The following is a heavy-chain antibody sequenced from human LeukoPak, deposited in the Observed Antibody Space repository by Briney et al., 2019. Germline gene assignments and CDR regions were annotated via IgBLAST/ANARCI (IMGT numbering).Heavy chain of an antibody. J-gene: IGHJ4*02. CDR1: GGSFSGYF. Sequence: SETLSLTCAVYGGSFSGYFWSYIRQPPGKGLEWLGEISHSGSTNYSPSLKSRVTISADTSKNQFSLKLSSVTAADTAVYYCARLEYSSSIDYWGQGTLVTVSS. V-gene: IGHV4-34*01. CDR3: ARLEYSSSIDY. CDR2: ISHSGST. D-gene: IGHD6-6*01.